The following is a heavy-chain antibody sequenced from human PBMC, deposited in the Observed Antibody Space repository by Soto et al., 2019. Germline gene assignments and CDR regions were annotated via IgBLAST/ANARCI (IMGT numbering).Heavy chain of an antibody. CDR3: ARQGPASILNTWFDP. CDR2: IYYSGST. V-gene: IGHV4-59*01. Sequence: SETLSLTCTVSGGSISSYYWSWVRQPPGKGLEWIGYIYYSGSTNYNPSLKSRATISLDTSKNQFSLKLSSVTAADTAVYYCARQGPASILNTWFDPWGQGTLVTVSS. CDR1: GGSISSYY. J-gene: IGHJ5*02. D-gene: IGHD2-2*01.